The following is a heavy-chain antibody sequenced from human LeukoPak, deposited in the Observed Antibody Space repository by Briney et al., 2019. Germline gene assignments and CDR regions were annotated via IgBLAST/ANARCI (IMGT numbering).Heavy chain of an antibody. J-gene: IGHJ3*02. D-gene: IGHD3-16*01. CDR3: ATIMIGPSRAGAFDI. V-gene: IGHV4-34*01. Sequence: SETLSLTCAVYGGSLSGYYWSWIRQPPGKGLEWIGEINHSGGTNYNPSLKSRVTISVDTSKNQFSLKLSSVTAADTAVYYCATIMIGPSRAGAFDIWGQGTMVTVSS. CDR1: GGSLSGYY. CDR2: INHSGGT.